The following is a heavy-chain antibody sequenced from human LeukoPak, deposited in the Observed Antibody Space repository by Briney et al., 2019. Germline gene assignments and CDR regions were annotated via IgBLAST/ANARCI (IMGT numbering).Heavy chain of an antibody. Sequence: SETLSLTCTVSGASVSTYYWSWLRHPPGKGLEWIAYIYYSGSTNYNPSLKSRVTMSVDTSKNQFSLMLSSVTAADTAVYYCARDTGSYYFDYWGQGTLVSVSS. CDR3: ARDTGSYYFDY. CDR1: GASVSTYY. J-gene: IGHJ4*02. CDR2: IYYSGST. V-gene: IGHV4-59*02. D-gene: IGHD1-26*01.